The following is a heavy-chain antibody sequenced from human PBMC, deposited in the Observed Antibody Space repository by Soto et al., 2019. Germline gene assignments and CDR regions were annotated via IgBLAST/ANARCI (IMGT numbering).Heavy chain of an antibody. CDR3: AHSGWSASHYVADAFDV. CDR1: GFSLSTTSVG. Sequence: QITLKESGPTLVKPTQTLTLTCTFSGFSLSTTSVGVGWIRQPPGKALEWLALIYWDDDKRYNPSLKSRLTITKDTSKNQVVLTMTNMDPVDTATYHRAHSGWSASHYVADAFDVWGQGKMVTVSS. V-gene: IGHV2-5*02. J-gene: IGHJ3*01. D-gene: IGHD1-26*01. CDR2: IYWDDDK.